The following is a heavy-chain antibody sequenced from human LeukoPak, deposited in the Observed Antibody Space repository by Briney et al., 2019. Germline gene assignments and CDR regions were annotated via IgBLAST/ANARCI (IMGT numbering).Heavy chain of an antibody. CDR2: IFNSGST. D-gene: IGHD3-10*01. J-gene: IGHJ4*02. Sequence: PSDTLSLTCTVSGGSLRHHYWLWIRQPPGTGLEWIGDIFNSGSTRYSPSLESRVTISVETSKNQFSLKLSSVTAADTAVYYCARAVLLGAAYFDYWGQGTLVTASS. CDR1: GGSLRHHY. CDR3: ARAVLLGAAYFDY. V-gene: IGHV4-59*07.